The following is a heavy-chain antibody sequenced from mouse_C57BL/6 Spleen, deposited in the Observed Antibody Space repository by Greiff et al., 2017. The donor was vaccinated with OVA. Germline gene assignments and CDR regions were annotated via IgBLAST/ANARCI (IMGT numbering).Heavy chain of an antibody. D-gene: IGHD1-1*01. CDR3: ARITTVVARAMDY. CDR2: IWTGGGT. J-gene: IGHJ4*01. CDR1: GFSLTSYA. Sequence: VKLVESGPGLVAPSQSLSITCTVSGFSLTSYAISWVRQPPGKGLEWLGVIWTGGGTNYNSALKSRLSISKDNSKSQVFLKMNSLQTDDTARYYCARITTVVARAMDYWGQGTSVTVSS. V-gene: IGHV2-9-1*01.